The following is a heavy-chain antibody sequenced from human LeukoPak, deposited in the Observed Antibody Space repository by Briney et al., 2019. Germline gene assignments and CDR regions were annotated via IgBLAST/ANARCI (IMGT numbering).Heavy chain of an antibody. J-gene: IGHJ4*02. CDR1: GGSFSGYY. CDR3: AREGNGAVPAAYDY. Sequence: SETLSLTCAVYGGSFSGYYWSWIRQPPGKGLEWIGEINHSGSTNYNPSLKSRVTISVDTSKNQFSLKLSSVTAADTAVYYCAREGNGAVPAAYDYWGQGTLVTVSS. V-gene: IGHV4-34*01. D-gene: IGHD2-2*01. CDR2: INHSGST.